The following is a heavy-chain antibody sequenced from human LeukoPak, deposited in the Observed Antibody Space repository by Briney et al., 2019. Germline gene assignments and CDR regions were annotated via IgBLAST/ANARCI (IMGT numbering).Heavy chain of an antibody. CDR1: GFTFSSYA. J-gene: IGHJ1*01. D-gene: IGHD6-13*01. CDR3: ADIAAAGKYFQH. CDR2: IRYDERNK. V-gene: IGHV3-30*02. Sequence: PGGSLRLSCAASGFTFSSYAMHWVRQAPGKGLEWVAFIRYDERNKYYSDSVKGRFTISRDNSKNTLYLQMNSLRAEDTAVYYCADIAAAGKYFQHWGQGTLVTVSS.